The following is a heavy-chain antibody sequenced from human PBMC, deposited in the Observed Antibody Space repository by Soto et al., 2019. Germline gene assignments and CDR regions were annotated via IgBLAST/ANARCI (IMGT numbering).Heavy chain of an antibody. D-gene: IGHD5-12*01. J-gene: IGHJ4*02. CDR1: GFTFSSYA. CDR2: ISGSGGST. CDR3: AKSDGYSGYEFDY. Sequence: LRLSCAASGFTFSSYAMSWVHQAPGKGLEWVSAISGSGGSTYYADSVKGRFTISRDNSKNTLYLQMNSLRAEDTAVYYCAKSDGYSGYEFDYWGQGTLVTVSS. V-gene: IGHV3-23*01.